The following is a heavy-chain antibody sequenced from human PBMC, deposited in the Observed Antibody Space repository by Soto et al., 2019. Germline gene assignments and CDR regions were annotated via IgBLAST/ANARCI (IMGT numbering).Heavy chain of an antibody. CDR2: ISGSGGST. J-gene: IGHJ2*01. CDR3: AKAIAVADYYWYFDL. D-gene: IGHD6-19*01. CDR1: GFTFSGSA. V-gene: IGHV3-23*01. Sequence: GGSLRLSCAASGFTFSGSAMHWVRQAPGKGLEWVSAISGSGGSTYYADSVKGRFTISRDNSKNTLYLQMNSLRAEDTAVYYCAKAIAVADYYWYFDLWGRGTLVTVSS.